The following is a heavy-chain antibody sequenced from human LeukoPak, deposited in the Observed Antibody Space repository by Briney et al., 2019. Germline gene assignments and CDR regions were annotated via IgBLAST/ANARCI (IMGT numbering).Heavy chain of an antibody. CDR2: IYHSGSF. Sequence: SETLSLTCAVSGGSISSSNWWTWVRQPPGKGLEWIGEIYHSGSFNYNPSLKSRVTISVDKSKNQFSLKVTSVTAADTAVYYCARSGSYFPGLDYWGQGTLVTVSS. D-gene: IGHD1-26*01. V-gene: IGHV4-4*02. CDR3: ARSGSYFPGLDY. CDR1: GGSISSSNW. J-gene: IGHJ4*02.